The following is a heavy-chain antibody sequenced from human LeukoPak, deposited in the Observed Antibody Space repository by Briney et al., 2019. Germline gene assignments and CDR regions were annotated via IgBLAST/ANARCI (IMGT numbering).Heavy chain of an antibody. J-gene: IGHJ5*02. V-gene: IGHV3-48*03. Sequence: GGSLRLSCAASGFTFSSYEMNWVRQAPGKGLEWVSYISSSGSTIYYADSVKGRFTISRDNAKNSLYLQMNSLRAEDTALYYCAREAIVATSLDPWGQGTLVTVSS. D-gene: IGHD5-12*01. CDR2: ISSSGSTI. CDR1: GFTFSSYE. CDR3: AREAIVATSLDP.